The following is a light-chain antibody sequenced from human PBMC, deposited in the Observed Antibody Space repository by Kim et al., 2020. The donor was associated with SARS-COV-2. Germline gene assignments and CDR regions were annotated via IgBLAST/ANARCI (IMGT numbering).Light chain of an antibody. J-gene: IGLJ3*02. Sequence: GKTLTSSVIRSSAGIASNDGQWYQQRPGSSPTPVIYEDNQRPSGVPDRFPGSIDNSSNSASLTISGLKTEDEADYYCQSYDSSNLVFGGGTKLTVL. CDR1: SAGIASND. CDR2: EDN. V-gene: IGLV6-57*01. CDR3: QSYDSSNLV.